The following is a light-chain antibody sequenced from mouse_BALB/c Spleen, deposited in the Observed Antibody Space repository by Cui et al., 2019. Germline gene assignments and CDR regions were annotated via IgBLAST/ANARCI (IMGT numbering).Light chain of an antibody. CDR3: QQYSGYPLT. J-gene: IGKJ4*01. V-gene: IGKV4-57-1*01. CDR1: SSVSSSY. CDR2: STS. Sequence: ENVLTQSPAIRSASPGEKVTMTCRASSSVSSSYLHWYQQKSGASPKLWIYSTSNLASGVPARFSGSGSGTSYSLTISSVEAEDAATYYCQQYSGYPLTFGSGTKLEIK.